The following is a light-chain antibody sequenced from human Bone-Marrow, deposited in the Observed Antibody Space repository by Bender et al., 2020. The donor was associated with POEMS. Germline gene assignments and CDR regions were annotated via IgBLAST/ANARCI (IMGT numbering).Light chain of an antibody. CDR3: VAWDASLNGWV. V-gene: IGLV1-47*02. CDR2: TNN. CDR1: YSNIGSNF. J-gene: IGLJ3*02. Sequence: QSVLTQPPSASGTPGQRVTISCSGSYSNIGSNFVYWYQQLPGTAPKLLIYTNNERPSGVPDRFSGSKSGTSASLAITGLQSDDEAIYFCVAWDASLNGWVFGGGTKLTVL.